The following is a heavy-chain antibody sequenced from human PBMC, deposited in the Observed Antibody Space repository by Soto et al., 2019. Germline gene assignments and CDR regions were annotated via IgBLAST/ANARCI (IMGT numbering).Heavy chain of an antibody. CDR3: ANRDIVLIRGMDV. CDR1: GFTFSRYS. V-gene: IGHV3-30-3*01. CDR2: TSSDGGTK. J-gene: IGHJ6*02. Sequence: QVQLMESGGGVVQPGGSLRLSYVTSGFTFSRYSMHWFRQAPGKGLEWVAVTSSDGGTKFYADSVKGRFTVSRDNSKNTLYLQMNSLRAEDTAVYYCANRDIVLIRGMDVWGQGTTVTVSS. D-gene: IGHD2-8*01.